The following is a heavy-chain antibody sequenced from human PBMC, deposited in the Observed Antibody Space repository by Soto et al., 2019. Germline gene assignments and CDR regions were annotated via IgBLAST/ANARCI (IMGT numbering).Heavy chain of an antibody. V-gene: IGHV3-7*04. D-gene: IGHD3-16*01. CDR3: LRGGRNYAS. Sequence: EVQLVESGGGLVQPGGSLRLSCTASGFTFSDSWMTWVRQAPGKGLEWVARIKPDESEKKYADSVKGRFSISRDNAKNSRYLQWDSLRGENTAVYYCLRGGRNYASGGREPFATASS. CDR2: IKPDESEK. CDR1: GFTFSDSW. J-gene: IGHJ4*02.